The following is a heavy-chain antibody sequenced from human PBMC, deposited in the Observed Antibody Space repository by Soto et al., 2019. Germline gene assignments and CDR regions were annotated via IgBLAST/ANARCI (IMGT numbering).Heavy chain of an antibody. V-gene: IGHV4-34*01. CDR2: INHSGST. Sequence: QVQLQQWGAGLLKPSETLSLTCAVYGGSFSGYYWSWIRQPPGKGLEWIGEINHSGSTNYNPSLKSRVTISVDTSKNQFSLKLRSVTAADTAVYYCAGAVAPYYYGMDVWGQGTTVTVSS. J-gene: IGHJ6*02. CDR1: GGSFSGYY. CDR3: AGAVAPYYYGMDV.